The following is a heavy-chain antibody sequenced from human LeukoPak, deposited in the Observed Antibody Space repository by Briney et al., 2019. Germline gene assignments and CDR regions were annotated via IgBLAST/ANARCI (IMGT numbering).Heavy chain of an antibody. V-gene: IGHV1-2*02. CDR2: INPNSGGT. CDR3: ARPGDYGSGSLAFDY. CDR1: GYTFTGYY. J-gene: IGHJ4*02. Sequence: GASVKVSCKASGYTFTGYYMHWVRQAPGQGLEWMGWINPNSGGTNYAQKFQGRVTMTRDTSISTAYMELSRLRSDDTAVYYCARPGDYGSGSLAFDYWGQGTLVTVSS. D-gene: IGHD3-10*01.